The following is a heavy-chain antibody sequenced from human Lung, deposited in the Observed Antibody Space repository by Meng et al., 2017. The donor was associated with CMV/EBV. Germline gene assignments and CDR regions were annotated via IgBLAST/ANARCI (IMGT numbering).Heavy chain of an antibody. CDR2: INPNNGDT. V-gene: IGHV1-2*02. D-gene: IGHD2-2*03. CDR1: GYTFIDHY. CDR3: ARDVGSGAAGY. J-gene: IGHJ4*02. Sequence: ASXXVSCKASGYTFIDHYIHWVRQAPGQGLQWMGWINPNNGDTNYAQRFQGRVSMTTDTSKGTVCMELSRLTSDDTAIFYCARDVGSGAAGYWGRGTQVTVSS.